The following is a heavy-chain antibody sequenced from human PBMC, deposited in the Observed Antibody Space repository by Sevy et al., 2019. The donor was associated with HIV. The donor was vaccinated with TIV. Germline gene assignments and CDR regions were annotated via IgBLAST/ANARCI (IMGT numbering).Heavy chain of an antibody. J-gene: IGHJ6*02. CDR3: ARDCSSTTCLWGMDV. CDR1: GFTFSNYW. Sequence: GGSLRLSCAASGFTFSNYWMSWVRQAPGKGLEWVAHIKRDGSEKHYVDSVKGRFTMSRDNAKNSLYLQMNSLRAEDTAVYHCARDCSSTTCLWGMDVWGQGTTVTVSS. CDR2: IKRDGSEK. D-gene: IGHD2-2*01. V-gene: IGHV3-7*03.